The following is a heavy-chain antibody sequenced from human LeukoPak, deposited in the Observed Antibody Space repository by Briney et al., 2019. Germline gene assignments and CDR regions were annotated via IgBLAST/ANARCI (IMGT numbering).Heavy chain of an antibody. V-gene: IGHV3-7*05. CDR2: IRQDGSVK. Sequence: GGSLRLSCTASGFTLSSSWMIWVRQAPGKGLEWVANIRQDGSVKSYVDSVKGRFTISRDNAKNSLYLQMNSLRAEDTAVYYCARDQPNWAVAGSWGQGTLVTVSS. CDR1: GFTLSSSW. D-gene: IGHD6-19*01. J-gene: IGHJ4*02. CDR3: ARDQPNWAVAGS.